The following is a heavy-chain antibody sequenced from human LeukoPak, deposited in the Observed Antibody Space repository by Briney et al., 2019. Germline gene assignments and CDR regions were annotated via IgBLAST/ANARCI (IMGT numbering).Heavy chain of an antibody. CDR1: GFTFSSYA. CDR3: AKELRITMIVVVITYTAFDI. V-gene: IGHV3-23*01. Sequence: GGSLRLSCAASGFTFSSYAMSWVRQAPGKGLEWVSAISGSGGSTYYADSVKGRFTISRDNSKNTLNLQMNSLRAEDTAVYYCAKELRITMIVVVITYTAFDIWGQGTMVTVSS. CDR2: ISGSGGST. D-gene: IGHD3-22*01. J-gene: IGHJ3*02.